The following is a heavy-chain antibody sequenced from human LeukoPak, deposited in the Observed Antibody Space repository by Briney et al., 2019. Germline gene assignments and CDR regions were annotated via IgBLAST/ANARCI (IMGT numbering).Heavy chain of an antibody. Sequence: PGRSLRLSCAASGFTFRSYGMHWVRQAPGKGLEWVAVISYDGSNKYYADSVKGRFTISRDNSENTLYLQMNSLRAEDTAIYYCAKGGYYGSGSFPDSWGQGTLVTVSS. CDR3: AKGGYYGSGSFPDS. CDR1: GFTFRSYG. V-gene: IGHV3-30*18. D-gene: IGHD3-10*01. J-gene: IGHJ4*02. CDR2: ISYDGSNK.